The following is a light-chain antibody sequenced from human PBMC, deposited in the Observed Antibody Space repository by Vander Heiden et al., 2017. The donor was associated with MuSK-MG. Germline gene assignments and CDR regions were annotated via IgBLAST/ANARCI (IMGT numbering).Light chain of an antibody. V-gene: IGKV3-11*01. Sequence: EIVLTQSPATLSLSPGERATLSCRASQSVSSYLAWYQQKPGQAPRLLIYDASNRANGIPDRFSGSGSVKDFTLTSSSREHEDFAVYYAQHCGKLHTFGQGTKMDIK. J-gene: IGKJ2*01. CDR1: QSVSSY. CDR3: QHCGKLHT. CDR2: DAS.